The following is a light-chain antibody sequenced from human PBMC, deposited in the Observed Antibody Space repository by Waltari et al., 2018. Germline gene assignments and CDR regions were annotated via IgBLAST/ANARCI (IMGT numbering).Light chain of an antibody. Sequence: QSALTQPASVSGSPGQSITISCTGTSNDVGSYNLVSWYQQYPGKAPKLMICEVSKRPSGVSNRFSGSKSGNTASLTISGLQAEDEADYYCCSYAGSSPPVVFGGGTKLTVL. J-gene: IGLJ3*02. CDR1: SNDVGSYNL. CDR3: CSYAGSSPPVV. CDR2: EVS. V-gene: IGLV2-23*02.